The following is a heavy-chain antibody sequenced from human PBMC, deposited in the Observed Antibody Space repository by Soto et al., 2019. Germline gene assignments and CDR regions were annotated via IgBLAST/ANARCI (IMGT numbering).Heavy chain of an antibody. CDR2: ISYDGSNK. CDR3: ARPLIDSSSRTETYGMDV. D-gene: IGHD6-13*01. J-gene: IGHJ6*02. Sequence: QVQLVESGGGVVQPGRSLRLSCAASGFTFSSYAMHWVRQAPGKGLEWVAVISYDGSNKYYADSVKGRFTISRDNSKNTXXLQMNSLRAEDTAVYYCARPLIDSSSRTETYGMDVWGQGTTVTVSS. V-gene: IGHV3-30-3*01. CDR1: GFTFSSYA.